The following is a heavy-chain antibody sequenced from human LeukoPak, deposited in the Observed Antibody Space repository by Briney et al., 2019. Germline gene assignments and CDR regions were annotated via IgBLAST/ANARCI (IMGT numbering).Heavy chain of an antibody. Sequence: GGSLRLSCAASGFTFSSYGMHWVRQAPSKGLEWVAFIRYDGSNKYYADSVKGRFTISRDNSKNTLYLQMNSLRAEDTAVYYCALQYRTFHYYYMDVWGKGTTVTVSS. J-gene: IGHJ6*03. CDR1: GFTFSSYG. V-gene: IGHV3-30*02. CDR2: IRYDGSNK. CDR3: ALQYRTFHYYYMDV. D-gene: IGHD4-11*01.